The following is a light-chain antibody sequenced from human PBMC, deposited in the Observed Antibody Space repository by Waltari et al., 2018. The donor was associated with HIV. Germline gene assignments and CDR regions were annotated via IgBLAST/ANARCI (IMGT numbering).Light chain of an antibody. V-gene: IGLV2-14*03. J-gene: IGLJ3*02. CDR3: ASFTGDNTVM. CDR1: DSVFGLYNF. Sequence: AVTQPASVSGLPGQSTTISCTGGDSVFGLYNFVSWYQQHSGKPPKLILYDVDSRASGVSDRFSGSMSGNTASLTISGLRAEDEAHYYCASFTGDNTVMFGGGTEVTVL. CDR2: DVD.